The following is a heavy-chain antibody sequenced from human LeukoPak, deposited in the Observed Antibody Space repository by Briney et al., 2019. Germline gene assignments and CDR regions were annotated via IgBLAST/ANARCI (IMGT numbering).Heavy chain of an antibody. CDR1: GGSISSGSYY. D-gene: IGHD4-23*01. Sequence: SQTLSLTCTVSGGSISSGSYYWSWIRQPAGKGLEWIGRIYTSGSTNYNPSPKSRVTISVDTSKNQFSLKLSSVTAADTAVYYCAREVVTGHYYYYYGMDVWGQGTTVTVSS. V-gene: IGHV4-61*02. CDR2: IYTSGST. J-gene: IGHJ6*02. CDR3: AREVVTGHYYYYYGMDV.